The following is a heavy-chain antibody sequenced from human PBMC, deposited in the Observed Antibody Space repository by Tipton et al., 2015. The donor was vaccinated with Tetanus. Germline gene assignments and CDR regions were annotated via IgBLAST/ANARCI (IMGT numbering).Heavy chain of an antibody. D-gene: IGHD6-13*01. J-gene: IGHJ4*02. CDR2: ISWNSGSI. Sequence: SLRLSCAASGFTFDDYAMHWVRQAPEKGLEWVSGISWNSGSIGYADSVKGRFTISRDNAKNSLYLQMNSLRAEDTALYYCAKDIPGLGGQHRGGSFDYWGQGTLVTVSS. V-gene: IGHV3-9*01. CDR3: AKDIPGLGGQHRGGSFDY. CDR1: GFTFDDYA.